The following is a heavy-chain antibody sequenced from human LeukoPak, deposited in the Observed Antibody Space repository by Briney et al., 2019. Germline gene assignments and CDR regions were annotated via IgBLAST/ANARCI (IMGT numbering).Heavy chain of an antibody. CDR1: GFTFSSYA. Sequence: GGSLRLSCAASGFTFSSYAMSWVRQAPGKGLEWVANIKTDGSEKYYVDSVKGRFTISRDNAKNSLYLQMNSLRAEDTAVYYCARDYTGYFPWGQGALVIVSS. CDR2: IKTDGSEK. D-gene: IGHD3-9*01. CDR3: ARDYTGYFP. V-gene: IGHV3-7*03. J-gene: IGHJ5*02.